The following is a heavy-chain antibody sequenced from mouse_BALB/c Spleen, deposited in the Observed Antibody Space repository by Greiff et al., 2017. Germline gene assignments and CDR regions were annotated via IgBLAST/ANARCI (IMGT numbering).Heavy chain of an antibody. V-gene: IGHV2-9-2*01. Sequence: VKLMESGPGLVAPSQSLSITCTVSGFSLTSYDISWIRQPPGKGLEWLGVIWTGGGTNYNSAFMSRLSISKDNSKSQVFLKMNSLQTDDTAIYYCVRDDAYWGQGTLVTVSA. CDR2: IWTGGGT. J-gene: IGHJ3*01. CDR1: GFSLTSYD. CDR3: VRDDAY.